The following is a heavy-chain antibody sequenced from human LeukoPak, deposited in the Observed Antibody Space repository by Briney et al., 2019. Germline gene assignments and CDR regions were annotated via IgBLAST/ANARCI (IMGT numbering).Heavy chain of an antibody. CDR3: ARVQGGGSAYYYMDV. Sequence: SETLSLTCAVYGGSLSGYYWSWIRQPPEKGLEWIGEINHSGSTNYNPSLKSRVTISVDTSKNQFSLKLSSVTAADTAVYYCARVQGGGSAYYYMDVWGKGTTVTVSS. J-gene: IGHJ6*03. V-gene: IGHV4-34*01. CDR1: GGSLSGYY. CDR2: INHSGST. D-gene: IGHD2-15*01.